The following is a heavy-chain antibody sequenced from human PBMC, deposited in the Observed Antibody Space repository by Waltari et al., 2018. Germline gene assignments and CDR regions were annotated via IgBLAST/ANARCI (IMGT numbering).Heavy chain of an antibody. Sequence: QVQLQESGPGLVRPSETLSLTCTVSGGSINRSYWSWIRQPAGKGLEWIGRIYSTGSTNYNPSLSSRVTMSVDTSNNQFSLKLNSVTAADTAVYYCARGGSSSWYLSYYYYGMDLWGQGTTVTVSS. J-gene: IGHJ6*02. CDR1: GGSINRSY. V-gene: IGHV4-4*07. D-gene: IGHD6-13*01. CDR2: IYSTGST. CDR3: ARGGSSSWYLSYYYYGMDL.